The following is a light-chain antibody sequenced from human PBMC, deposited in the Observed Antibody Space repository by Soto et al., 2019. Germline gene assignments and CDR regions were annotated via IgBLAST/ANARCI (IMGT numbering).Light chain of an antibody. CDR2: EVS. Sequence: QSVLTQPASVSWSPGQSITISCTGTSSDVGGYDYVSWYQLHPGKAPKLMVFEVSNRPSGVSYRFSGSKSGNTASLTISGLQAEDEADYFCSSYSISTAYLFGPGTKGTVL. CDR3: SSYSISTAYL. V-gene: IGLV2-14*01. CDR1: SSDVGGYDY. J-gene: IGLJ1*01.